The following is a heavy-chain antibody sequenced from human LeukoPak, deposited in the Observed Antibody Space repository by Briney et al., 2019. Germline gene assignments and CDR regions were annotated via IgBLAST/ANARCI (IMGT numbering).Heavy chain of an antibody. J-gene: IGHJ4*01. CDR1: GFTFSSYR. D-gene: IGHD3-10*01. Sequence: GGSLRLSCAASGFTFSSYRMNWVRQAPGKGLEWVSSISSSSSYIYYADSVKGRFTISRDNAKNSLYLQMDSLRAEDTAVYYCARLSAMLRGPEPIYYFDYWGQGTLVTVSS. CDR2: ISSSSSYI. CDR3: ARLSAMLRGPEPIYYFDY. V-gene: IGHV3-21*01.